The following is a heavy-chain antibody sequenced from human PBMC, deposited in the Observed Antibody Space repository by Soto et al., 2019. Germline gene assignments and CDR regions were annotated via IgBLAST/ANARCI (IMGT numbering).Heavy chain of an antibody. CDR3: ARDRDSSSSEGPYYYYGMDV. CDR1: GGSISSGGYD. Sequence: QVQLQESGPGLVKPSQTLSLTCTVSGGSISSGGYDWSWIRQHPGKGLEWIGYIYYSGGTYYNPSLKSRVTITVDTSKNQFSLKLSSVTAADTAVYYCARDRDSSSSEGPYYYYGMDVWGQGTPVTVSS. V-gene: IGHV4-31*03. D-gene: IGHD6-6*01. J-gene: IGHJ6*02. CDR2: IYYSGGT.